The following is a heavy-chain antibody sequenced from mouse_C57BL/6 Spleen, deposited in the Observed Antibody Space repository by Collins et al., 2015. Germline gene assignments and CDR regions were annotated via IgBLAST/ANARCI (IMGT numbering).Heavy chain of an antibody. CDR1: GFNIKDYY. Sequence: EVHLQQSGAELVRPGALVKLSCKASGFNIKDYYMHWVKQRPEQGLEWIGWIDPENGNTIYDPKFQGKASITADTSSNTAYLQLSSLTSEDTAVYYCALYYGNYEAYFDYWGQGTTLTVSS. V-gene: IGHV14-1*02. D-gene: IGHD2-1*01. J-gene: IGHJ2*01. CDR3: ALYYGNYEAYFDY. CDR2: IDPENGNT.